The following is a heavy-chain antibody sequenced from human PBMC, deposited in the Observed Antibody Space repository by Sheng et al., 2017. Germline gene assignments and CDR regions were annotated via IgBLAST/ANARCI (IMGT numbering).Heavy chain of an antibody. CDR3: AAHYYDSSGYYYSY. J-gene: IGHJ4*01. D-gene: IGHD3-22*01. Sequence: QVQLQQWGAGLLKPSETLSLTCAVYGGSFSGYYWSWIRQPPGKGLEWIGEINHSGSTNYNPSLKSRVTISVDTSKNQFSLKLSSVTAADTAVYYCAAHYYDSSGYYYSYWGQEPWSPSPQ. V-gene: IGHV4-34*01. CDR2: INHSGST. CDR1: GGSFSGYY.